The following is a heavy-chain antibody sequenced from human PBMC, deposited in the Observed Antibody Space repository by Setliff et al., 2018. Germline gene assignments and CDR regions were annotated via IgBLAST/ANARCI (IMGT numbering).Heavy chain of an antibody. D-gene: IGHD3-16*01. Sequence: SETLSLTCTVSGDSISSSTYHWGWIRQSPGKGLEWIGNIYYNGNTNKNPSLKSRVTISVDTSRDQLSLRLSSVTAADTAMYYCARVRVVQGYYEFDYWGQGTLVTVSS. J-gene: IGHJ4*02. V-gene: IGHV4-39*07. CDR3: ARVRVVQGYYEFDY. CDR1: GDSISSSTYH. CDR2: IYYNGNT.